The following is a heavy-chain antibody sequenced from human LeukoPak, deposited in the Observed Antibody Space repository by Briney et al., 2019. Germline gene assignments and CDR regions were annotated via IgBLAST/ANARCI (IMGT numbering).Heavy chain of an antibody. CDR2: ISAYNGNT. CDR3: ARTSGYPNYYYYYMDV. J-gene: IGHJ6*03. CDR1: GYTFTSYG. V-gene: IGHV1-18*01. Sequence: ASVKVSCKASGYTFTSYGISWVRQAPGQGLEWMGWISAYNGNTNYAQKLQGRVTMTTDTSTSTTYMELRSLRSDDTAVYYCARTSGYPNYYYYYMDVWGKGTTVTVSS. D-gene: IGHD5-12*01.